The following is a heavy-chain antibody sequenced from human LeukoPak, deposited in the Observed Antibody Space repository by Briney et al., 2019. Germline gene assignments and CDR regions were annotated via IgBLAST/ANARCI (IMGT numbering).Heavy chain of an antibody. J-gene: IGHJ5*02. D-gene: IGHD2-15*01. CDR1: GGSISSYY. CDR3: ASTTPGGWFGP. Sequence: SETLSLTCTVSGGSISSYYWSWIRQPPGKGLEWIGYIYYSGSTNYNPSLKSRVTISVDTSKNQFSLKLSSVTAADTAVYYCASTTPGGWFGPWGQGTLVTVSS. V-gene: IGHV4-59*01. CDR2: IYYSGST.